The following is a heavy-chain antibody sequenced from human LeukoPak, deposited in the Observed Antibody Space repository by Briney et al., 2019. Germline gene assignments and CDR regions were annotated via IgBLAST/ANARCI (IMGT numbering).Heavy chain of an antibody. Sequence: GGSLRLSCAASGFTFSSYNMNWVRQAPGKGLEWVSAISGSGGSTYYADSVKGRFTISRDNSKNTLYLQMNSLRAEDTAVYYCAKGAILSSSWYLREHSFDYWGQGTLVTVSS. CDR2: ISGSGGST. CDR3: AKGAILSSSWYLREHSFDY. J-gene: IGHJ4*02. D-gene: IGHD6-13*01. V-gene: IGHV3-23*01. CDR1: GFTFSSYN.